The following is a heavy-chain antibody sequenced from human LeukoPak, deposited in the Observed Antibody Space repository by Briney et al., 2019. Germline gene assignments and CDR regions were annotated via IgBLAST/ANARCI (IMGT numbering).Heavy chain of an antibody. Sequence: GGSLRLSCAVSGFTVSSNYMSWVRQSPGKGLEWVSVIYSDGSTYYADSVKGRFTISRDNSKNTLYLQMNSLIAEDTAVYYCARDGPNDSSGWFFDYWGQGTLVTVSS. CDR1: GFTVSSNY. J-gene: IGHJ4*02. V-gene: IGHV3-66*01. CDR2: IYSDGST. D-gene: IGHD3-22*01. CDR3: ARDGPNDSSGWFFDY.